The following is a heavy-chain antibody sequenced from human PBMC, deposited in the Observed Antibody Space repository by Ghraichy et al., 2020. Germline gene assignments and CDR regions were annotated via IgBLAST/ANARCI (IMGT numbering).Heavy chain of an antibody. CDR1: GGSISSSSYY. D-gene: IGHD6-13*01. CDR3: ARHNGHGQQLWNYYFDY. Sequence: SETLSLTCTVSGGSISSSSYYWGWIRQPPGKELEWIGSIYYSGTTYYNPSLKSRVTISVDTSKNQFSLKLSSVTAADTAVYYCARHNGHGQQLWNYYFDYWGQGTLVTVSS. CDR2: IYYSGTT. V-gene: IGHV4-39*01. J-gene: IGHJ4*02.